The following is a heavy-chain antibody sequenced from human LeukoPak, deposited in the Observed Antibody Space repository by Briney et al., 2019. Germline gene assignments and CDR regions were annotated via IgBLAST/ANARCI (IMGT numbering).Heavy chain of an antibody. CDR2: IDNSGTNT. D-gene: IGHD2-15*01. J-gene: IGHJ4*02. CDR1: GFTFSNYS. V-gene: IGHV3-23*05. CDR3: AHTRFISPRYCFDY. Sequence: GGSLRLSCAASGFTFSNYSMSWVRQAPGKGLEWVSGIDNSGTNTYYADSVKGRLTISRDISKDTLFLQMNSLRAEDTAVYFCAHTRFISPRYCFDYWGQGTLVTVSS.